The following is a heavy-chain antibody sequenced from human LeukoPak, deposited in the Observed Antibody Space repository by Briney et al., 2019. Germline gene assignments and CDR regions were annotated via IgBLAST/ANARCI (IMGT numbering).Heavy chain of an antibody. V-gene: IGHV4-59*08. CDR1: SGSITTSY. D-gene: IGHD1-1*01. CDR2: IHHSGSA. J-gene: IGHJ4*02. Sequence: KPSETLSLTCAVSSGSITTSYWNWIRQAPGKEPEWIGYIHHSGSANYNPSLKSRVTLSIDTSKDQFFLRLTSVTAADTAVYYCARLVVQEAFDFDSWGQGTLVTVSS. CDR3: ARLVVQEAFDFDS.